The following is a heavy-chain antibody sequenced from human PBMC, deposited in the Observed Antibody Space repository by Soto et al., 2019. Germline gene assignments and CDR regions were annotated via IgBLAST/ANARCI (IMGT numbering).Heavy chain of an antibody. CDR1: VFTFISYS. Sequence: GWSLRLSCASSVFTFISYSMNWVRQAPGKGLEWVSSISSSSSYIYYADSVKGRFTISRDNAKNSLYLQMNSLRAEDTAVYYCARVAAADLGYWGQGTLVTVSS. CDR2: ISSSSSYI. D-gene: IGHD6-13*01. J-gene: IGHJ4*02. V-gene: IGHV3-21*01. CDR3: ARVAAADLGY.